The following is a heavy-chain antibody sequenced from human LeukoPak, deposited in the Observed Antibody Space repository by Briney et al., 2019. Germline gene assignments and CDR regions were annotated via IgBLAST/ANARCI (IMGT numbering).Heavy chain of an antibody. V-gene: IGHV3-66*02. J-gene: IGHJ5*02. CDR2: IYSDGVT. Sequence: GGSLRLSCAASGFIVNSYAMSRVRQAPGKGLAWVSLIYSDGVTQYADSVKGRFTISRDNSKNTLYLQMNSLRDEDTAVYFCARDRAEGKTWVEFDPWGQGTLVTVSS. CDR1: GFIVNSYA. CDR3: ARDRAEGKTWVEFDP.